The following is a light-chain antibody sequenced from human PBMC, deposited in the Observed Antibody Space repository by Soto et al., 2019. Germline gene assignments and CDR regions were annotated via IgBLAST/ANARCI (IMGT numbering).Light chain of an antibody. J-gene: IGKJ1*01. Sequence: EIVMTQSPATLSVSPGERATLSCRASQSVSSNLAWYQQKPGQAPRLLIYGASTRATGIPARFSGSGSGTAFTLTIRSLQSEDFAVYYCQQYNNWQTFGQGTKLDIK. CDR1: QSVSSN. CDR3: QQYNNWQT. CDR2: GAS. V-gene: IGKV3-15*01.